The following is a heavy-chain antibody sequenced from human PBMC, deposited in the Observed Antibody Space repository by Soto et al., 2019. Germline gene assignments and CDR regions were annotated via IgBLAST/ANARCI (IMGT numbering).Heavy chain of an antibody. V-gene: IGHV4-34*01. Sequence: QVQLQQWGAGLLKPSETLSLTCAVYGGSFSGYYWSWIRQPPGKGLEWTGEINHSGSTNYNPSLKSRVTISVDTSKNQFSLKLSSVTAADTAVYYCARTIAAAGTGYFDYWGQGTLVTVSS. D-gene: IGHD6-13*01. CDR3: ARTIAAAGTGYFDY. J-gene: IGHJ4*02. CDR1: GGSFSGYY. CDR2: INHSGST.